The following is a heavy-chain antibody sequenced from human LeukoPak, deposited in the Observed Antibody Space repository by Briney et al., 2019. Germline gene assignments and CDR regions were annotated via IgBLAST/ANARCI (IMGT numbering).Heavy chain of an antibody. D-gene: IGHD6-6*01. Sequence: EASVKVSCKGSGYTFTGYYLHWVRQAPGQGLEWMGWINPNSGGTNYAQKFQGRVTMTRDTSISTAYMELSSLRSDDTAVYYCARTQGYSSSSESDYWGQGTLVTVSS. V-gene: IGHV1-2*02. J-gene: IGHJ4*02. CDR2: INPNSGGT. CDR1: GYTFTGYY. CDR3: ARTQGYSSSSESDY.